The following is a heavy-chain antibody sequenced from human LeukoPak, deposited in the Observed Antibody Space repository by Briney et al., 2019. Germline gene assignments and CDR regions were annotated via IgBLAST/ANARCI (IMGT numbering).Heavy chain of an antibody. D-gene: IGHD1-26*01. CDR1: GGSISSSSYY. V-gene: IGHV4-39*02. CDR2: IYYSGST. Sequence: KPSETLSLTCTVSGGSISSSSYYWGWIRQPPGKGLEWIGSIYYSGSTYYNPSLKSRVTISVDTSKNQFSLKLSSVTAADTAVYYCARDLSGVVGADWGQGTLVTVSS. CDR3: ARDLSGVVGAD. J-gene: IGHJ4*02.